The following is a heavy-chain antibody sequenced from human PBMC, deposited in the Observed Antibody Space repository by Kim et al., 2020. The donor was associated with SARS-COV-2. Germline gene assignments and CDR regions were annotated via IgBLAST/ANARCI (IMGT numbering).Heavy chain of an antibody. CDR3: VSMGVATAIKALDF. D-gene: IGHD2-21*02. Sequence: VRGRFTISRDNSENTLSLQMNSVRAEDTAVYYCVSMGVATAIKALDFWGQGTLVTVSS. J-gene: IGHJ4*02. V-gene: IGHV3-23*01.